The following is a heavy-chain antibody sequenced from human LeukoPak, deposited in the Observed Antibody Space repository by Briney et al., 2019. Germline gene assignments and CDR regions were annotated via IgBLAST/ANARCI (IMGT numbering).Heavy chain of an antibody. V-gene: IGHV1-2*02. D-gene: IGHD1-1*01. CDR2: INPSGGDT. J-gene: IGHJ4*02. Sequence: ASVKVSCKASGYTFSGYYMHWVRQAPGQGLEWMGWINPSGGDTYYSQKFQGRVTMARDTSISTAHMELTRLRSDDTAVYFCAKAASPGILQHWGQGTLVAVSS. CDR3: AKAASPGILQH. CDR1: GYTFSGYY.